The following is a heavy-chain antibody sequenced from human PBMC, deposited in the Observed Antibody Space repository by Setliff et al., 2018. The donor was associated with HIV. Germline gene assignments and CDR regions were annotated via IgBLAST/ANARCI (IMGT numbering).Heavy chain of an antibody. CDR1: GFAFDNYG. CDR3: ARLDCTSTSCYPAGISY. CDR2: INWNGYKT. Sequence: PGESLKISCDASGFAFDNYGMSWVRQAPGKGLEWVSGINWNGYKTGYVDSVKGRFTISRDNAKNSLYLQMNSLRAEDTALYYCARLDCTSTSCYPAGISYWGQGMLVTVSS. J-gene: IGHJ4*02. V-gene: IGHV3-20*04. D-gene: IGHD2-2*01.